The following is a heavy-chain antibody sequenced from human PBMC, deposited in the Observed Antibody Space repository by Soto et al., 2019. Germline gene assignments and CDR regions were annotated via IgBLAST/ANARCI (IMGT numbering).Heavy chain of an antibody. CDR2: VNHNGRN. D-gene: IGHD6-19*01. J-gene: IGHJ3*01. CDR3: ARGGSSDWQVAFDF. CDR1: GGSFSGYF. Sequence: SETLSLTCAVYGGSFSGYFWNWIRQTPGKGLEWIGKVNHNGRNNYNPSLKSRVTISLDMSKNQISLKLTSVAAADTAVYYCARGGSSDWQVAFDFWGQGTMVTISS. V-gene: IGHV4-34*01.